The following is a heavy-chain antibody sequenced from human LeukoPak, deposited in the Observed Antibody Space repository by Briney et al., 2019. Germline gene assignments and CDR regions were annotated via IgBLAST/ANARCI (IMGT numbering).Heavy chain of an antibody. CDR3: ARGYWGYYYFDY. J-gene: IGHJ4*02. D-gene: IGHD2-21*01. CDR1: GYTFSDYY. Sequence: ASVKVSCKASGYTFSDYYIHWVRQAPGQGLKWMGWMYARTGGTKFAQKFQGRVTLTRDTSISTAYMELTRLRSEDTAVYYCARGYWGYYYFDYWGQGTLVTVSS. V-gene: IGHV1-2*02. CDR2: MYARTGGT.